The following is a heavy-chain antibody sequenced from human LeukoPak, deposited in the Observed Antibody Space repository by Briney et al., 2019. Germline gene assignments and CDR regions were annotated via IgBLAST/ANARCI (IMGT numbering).Heavy chain of an antibody. CDR1: GFTFSSYA. V-gene: IGHV3-64*01. CDR2: ISSNGGST. J-gene: IGHJ3*02. Sequence: GGSLRLSCAASGFTFSSYAMHWVRQAPGKGLEYVSAISSNGGSTYYANSVKGGFTISRDNSKNTLYLQMGSLRAEDMAVYYCARVVGDAFDIWGQGTMVTVSS. CDR3: ARVVGDAFDI. D-gene: IGHD3-16*02.